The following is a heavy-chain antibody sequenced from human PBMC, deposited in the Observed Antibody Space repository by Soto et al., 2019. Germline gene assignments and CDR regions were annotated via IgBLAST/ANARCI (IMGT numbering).Heavy chain of an antibody. V-gene: IGHV4-31*03. CDR3: ARDRGNIVATHYLDY. CDR1: GGSISSGGYY. CDR2: IYYSGST. J-gene: IGHJ4*02. D-gene: IGHD5-12*01. Sequence: SETLSLTCTVSGGSISSGGYYWSWIRQHPGKGLEWIGYIYYSGSTYYNPSLESRVTISVDTSKNQFSLKLSSVTAADTAVYYCARDRGNIVATHYLDYWGQGTLVTVSS.